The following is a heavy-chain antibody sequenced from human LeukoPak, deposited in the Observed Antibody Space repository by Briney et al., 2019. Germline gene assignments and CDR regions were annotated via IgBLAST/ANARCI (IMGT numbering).Heavy chain of an antibody. CDR2: ISSDASST. CDR3: AMLAKMATIDDFDY. D-gene: IGHD5-24*01. J-gene: IGHJ4*02. CDR1: GFSFSSYW. Sequence: GGSLRLSCAASGFSFSSYWMHWVRQAPGKGLVWVSRISSDASSTNYADSVNGRFTISRDNAKNTLYLQMNSLRAEDTAVYYCAMLAKMATIDDFDYWGQGTLVTVSS. V-gene: IGHV3-74*01.